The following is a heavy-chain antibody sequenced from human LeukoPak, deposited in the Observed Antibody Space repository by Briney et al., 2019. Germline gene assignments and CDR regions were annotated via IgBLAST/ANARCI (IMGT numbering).Heavy chain of an antibody. CDR2: IYYSGST. D-gene: IGHD3-10*01. Sequence: SETLSLTCTVSGGSISSYYWSWIRQPPGKGLEWIGYIYYSGSTKYNPSLKSRVTISVDTSKNQFSLKLSSVTAADTAVYYCARHGVGRGGDFDYWGQGTLVTVSS. CDR1: GGSISSYY. V-gene: IGHV4-59*08. J-gene: IGHJ4*02. CDR3: ARHGVGRGGDFDY.